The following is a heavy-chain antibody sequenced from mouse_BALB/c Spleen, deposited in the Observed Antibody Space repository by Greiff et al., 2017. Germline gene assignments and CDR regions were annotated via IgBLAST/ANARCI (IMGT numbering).Heavy chain of an antibody. J-gene: IGHJ3*01. Sequence: QVQLKESGPELVKPGASVKMSCKASGYTFTDYVISWVKQRTGQGLEWIGEIYPGSGSTYYNEKFKGKATLTADKSSNTAYMQLSSLTSEDSAVYFCARSQPLWFAYWGQGTLVTVSA. CDR3: ARSQPLWFAY. D-gene: IGHD6-1*01. CDR1: GYTFTDYV. V-gene: IGHV1-77*01. CDR2: IYPGSGST.